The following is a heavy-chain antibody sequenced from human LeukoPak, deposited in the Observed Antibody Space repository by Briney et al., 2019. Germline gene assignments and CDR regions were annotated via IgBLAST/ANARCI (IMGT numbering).Heavy chain of an antibody. Sequence: GGSLRLSCVGSGFMFSNYYMYWVRQAPGKGLVWVSRIKNAGIDTIYADSVKGRFTVSRDNAKNTVYLQMSSLRAEGTAVYYCARGGYGHNMDVWGEGTTVTVSS. V-gene: IGHV3-74*01. D-gene: IGHD3-10*01. CDR2: IKNAGIDT. J-gene: IGHJ6*03. CDR1: GFMFSNYY. CDR3: ARGGYGHNMDV.